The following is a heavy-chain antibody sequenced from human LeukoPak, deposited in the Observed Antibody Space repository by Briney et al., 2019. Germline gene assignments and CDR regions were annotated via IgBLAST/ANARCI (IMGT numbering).Heavy chain of an antibody. CDR1: GLTFTSYA. CDR2: ISGNGDDT. J-gene: IGHJ4*02. CDR3: AKDRFNWNYFDY. V-gene: IGHV3-23*01. Sequence: TGGSLRLSCAASGLTFTSYAMTWVRQASGKGLEWVSAISGNGDDTYYADSVKGRFTISRDNSKNTLYLQMNSLRAEDTAVYYCAKDRFNWNYFDYWGQGTLVTVSS. D-gene: IGHD1-1*01.